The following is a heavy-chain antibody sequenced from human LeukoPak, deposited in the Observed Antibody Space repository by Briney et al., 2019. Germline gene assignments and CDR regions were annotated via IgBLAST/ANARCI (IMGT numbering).Heavy chain of an antibody. Sequence: SVRVSCKASGGTFSSYAISWVRQAPGQGLEWMGGIIPIFGTANYAQKFQGRVTITADESTSTAYMELSSLRSEDTAVYYCARAVPAAIRGNWFDPWGQGTLVTVSS. D-gene: IGHD2-2*02. CDR2: IIPIFGTA. J-gene: IGHJ5*02. CDR3: ARAVPAAIRGNWFDP. CDR1: GGTFSSYA. V-gene: IGHV1-69*01.